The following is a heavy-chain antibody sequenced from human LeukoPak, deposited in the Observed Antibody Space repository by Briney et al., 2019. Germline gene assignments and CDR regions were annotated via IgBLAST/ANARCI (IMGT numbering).Heavy chain of an antibody. CDR3: ARHGYCSGVTCCSNYYYAMDV. J-gene: IGHJ6*02. D-gene: IGHD2-15*01. CDR2: IYYSGST. CDR1: GGSISGYY. Sequence: PSETLSLTCTVSGGSISGYYWSWIRQPPGKGLEWIGYIYYSGSTNYNPSLKSRVTISVDTSKNQFSLKLSSVTAADTAVYYCARHGYCSGVTCCSNYYYAMDVWGQGITVTVSS. V-gene: IGHV4-59*08.